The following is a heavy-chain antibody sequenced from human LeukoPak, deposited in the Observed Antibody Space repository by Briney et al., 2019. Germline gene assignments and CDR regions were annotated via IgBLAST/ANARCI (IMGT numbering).Heavy chain of an antibody. V-gene: IGHV1-24*01. J-gene: IGHJ6*02. CDR3: ARDHLASTRGYYYYYYGMDV. CDR2: FDPEDGET. D-gene: IGHD5-24*01. Sequence: ASVKVSCKVSGYTLTELSMHWVRQAPGKGLEWMGGFDPEDGETIYAQKFQGRVTMTEDTSTDTAYMELSSLRSEDTAVYYCARDHLASTRGYYYYYYGMDVWGQGTTVTVSS. CDR1: GYTLTELS.